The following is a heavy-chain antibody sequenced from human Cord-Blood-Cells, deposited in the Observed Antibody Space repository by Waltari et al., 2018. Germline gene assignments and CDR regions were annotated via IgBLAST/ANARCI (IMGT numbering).Heavy chain of an antibody. CDR3: AKGRYYDFWSGYFDY. V-gene: IGHV3-43D*04. CDR2: ISWDGGST. CDR1: GFTFDDYA. Sequence: EVQLVESGGVVVQPGGSLRLSCAASGFTFDDYAMHWVRQAPGKGLEWVSLISWDGGSTYYADSVKGRFTISRDNSKNSLYLQMNSLRAEDTALYYCAKGRYYDFWSGYFDYWGQGTLGTVSS. D-gene: IGHD3-3*01. J-gene: IGHJ4*02.